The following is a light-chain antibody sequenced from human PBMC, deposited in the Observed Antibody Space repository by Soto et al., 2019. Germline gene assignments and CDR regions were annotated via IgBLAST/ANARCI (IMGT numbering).Light chain of an antibody. Sequence: QSALTQPASVSGSPGQAITISCTGTTSDIGGYNFVSWYQQPPGKAPKLIIYEVANRPSGVSNRFSGSKSGNTASLTISGLQAEDEADYYCSSYTSSSTLVFGGGTKVTVL. V-gene: IGLV2-14*01. CDR2: EVA. CDR1: TSDIGGYNF. J-gene: IGLJ3*02. CDR3: SSYTSSSTLV.